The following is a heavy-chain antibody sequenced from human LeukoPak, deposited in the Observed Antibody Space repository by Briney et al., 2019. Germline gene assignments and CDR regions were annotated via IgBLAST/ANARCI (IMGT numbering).Heavy chain of an antibody. Sequence: NPSETLSLTCAVYGGSFSGYYWSWIRQPPGKGLEWIGEINHSGSTNYNPSLKSRVTISVDTSKNQFSLKLSSVTAADTAVYYCARLRSTSDYWGQGTLVTVSS. CDR3: ARLRSTSDY. CDR1: GGSFSGYY. D-gene: IGHD2/OR15-2a*01. J-gene: IGHJ4*02. CDR2: INHSGST. V-gene: IGHV4-34*01.